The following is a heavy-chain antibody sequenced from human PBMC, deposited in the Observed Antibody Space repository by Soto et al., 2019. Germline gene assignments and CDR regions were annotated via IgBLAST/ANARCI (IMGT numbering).Heavy chain of an antibody. CDR2: IYYSGST. CDR3: ARAPGSGYFNWFDP. CDR1: GGSISSYY. J-gene: IGHJ5*02. D-gene: IGHD3-3*01. Sequence: PSETLSLTCTVSGGSISSYYWSWIRQPPGKGLEWIGYIYYSGSTNYNPSLKSRVTISVDTSKNQFSLKLNSVTAADTAVYYCARAPGSGYFNWFDPWGQGTLVTVSS. V-gene: IGHV4-59*01.